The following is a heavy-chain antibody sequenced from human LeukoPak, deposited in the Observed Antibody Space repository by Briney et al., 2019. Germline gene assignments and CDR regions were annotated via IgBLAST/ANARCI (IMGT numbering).Heavy chain of an antibody. CDR3: ARDYRVPTPALDY. CDR1: GFTFSIYG. D-gene: IGHD5/OR15-5a*01. Sequence: GGSLRLSCAASGFTFSIYGMHWVRQAPGKGLEWVAFIRDDASNKYYADSVKGRFTISRDNSQNTLYLQMSSLRAEDTAVYYCARDYRVPTPALDYWGQGTLVTVSS. CDR2: IRDDASNK. V-gene: IGHV3-30*02. J-gene: IGHJ4*02.